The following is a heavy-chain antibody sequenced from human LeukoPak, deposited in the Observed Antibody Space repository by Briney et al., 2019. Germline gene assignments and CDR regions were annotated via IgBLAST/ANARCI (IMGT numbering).Heavy chain of an antibody. CDR3: ARDFFYCSSTSCAYWDWFDP. CDR1: GYTFTGYY. D-gene: IGHD2-2*01. CDR2: INPNSGGT. Sequence: ASVKVSCKASGYTFTGYYTHWVRQAPGQGLEWMGWINPNSGGTDYAQKFQGRVTMTRDTSISTAYMELSRLRSDDTAVYYCARDFFYCSSTSCAYWDWFDPWGQGTLVTVSS. V-gene: IGHV1-2*02. J-gene: IGHJ5*02.